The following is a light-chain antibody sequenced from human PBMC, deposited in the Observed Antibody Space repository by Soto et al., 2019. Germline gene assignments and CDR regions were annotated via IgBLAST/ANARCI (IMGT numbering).Light chain of an antibody. CDR2: AVS. J-gene: IGKJ1*01. CDR1: QSTGTN. Sequence: DMQMTQSPSSLSASVGDRVTITCRASQSTGTNLNWYRQRPGKAPKLLIYAVSILQSGVSSRFSGSGSGTDFTLSINSLQREDFATYYCQQTYSAPPLFGQGTKVDTK. V-gene: IGKV1-39*01. CDR3: QQTYSAPPL.